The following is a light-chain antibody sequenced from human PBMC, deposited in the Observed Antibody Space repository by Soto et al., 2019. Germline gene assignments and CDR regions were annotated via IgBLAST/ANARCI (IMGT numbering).Light chain of an antibody. J-gene: IGKJ2*01. CDR3: QQYYTTPPYT. V-gene: IGKV4-1*01. Sequence: IVMTQSPDSLAVFLGERATINCKSSQSVFYSSNNKNYLAWYQHKAGQPPKLLIYWASTRESGVPDRFSGSGSGTDFTLTISSLQAEDVAVYYCQQYYTTPPYTFGQGTKLEIK. CDR1: QSVFYSSNNKNY. CDR2: WAS.